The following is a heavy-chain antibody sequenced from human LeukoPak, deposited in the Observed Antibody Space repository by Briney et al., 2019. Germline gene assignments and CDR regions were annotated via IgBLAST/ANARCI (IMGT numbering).Heavy chain of an antibody. D-gene: IGHD3-10*01. CDR1: GFTFSSYG. V-gene: IGHV3-30*18. J-gene: IGHJ5*02. Sequence: GGSLRLSCAASGFTFSSYGMHWVRQAPGKGLEWVAVISYDGSNKYYADSVKGRFTISRDNSKNTLYLQMNSLRAEDTAVYYCANRGTMVRGARFDPWGQGTLVTVSS. CDR2: ISYDGSNK. CDR3: ANRGTMVRGARFDP.